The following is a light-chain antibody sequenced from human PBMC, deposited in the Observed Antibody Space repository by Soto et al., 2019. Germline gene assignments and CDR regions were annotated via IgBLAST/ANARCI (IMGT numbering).Light chain of an antibody. Sequence: EIVLTQSPGTLSLSPGERATLSCRASQSVSSSYLAWYQQKPGQAPRLLIYGASSRATGIPDRFSGSGSGTDFILSIIRLVPEDFAVYYCQQYGSLSWTFGQGTKVDIK. CDR2: GAS. CDR3: QQYGSLSWT. V-gene: IGKV3-20*01. CDR1: QSVSSSY. J-gene: IGKJ1*01.